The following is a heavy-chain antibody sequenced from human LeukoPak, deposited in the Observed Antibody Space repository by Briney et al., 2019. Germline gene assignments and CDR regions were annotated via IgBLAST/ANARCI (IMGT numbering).Heavy chain of an antibody. Sequence: SETLSLTCTVSGGSISSYYWSWIRQPAGKGLEWIGRIYTSGSTNYNPSLKSRVTMSVDTSKNQFSLKLSSVTAADTAVYYCAGFASYPGAFDIWGQGTMVTVSS. V-gene: IGHV4-4*07. D-gene: IGHD1-26*01. CDR2: IYTSGST. CDR3: AGFASYPGAFDI. CDR1: GGSISSYY. J-gene: IGHJ3*02.